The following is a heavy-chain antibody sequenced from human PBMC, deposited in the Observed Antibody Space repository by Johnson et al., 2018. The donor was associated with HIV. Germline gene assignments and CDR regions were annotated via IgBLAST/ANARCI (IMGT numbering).Heavy chain of an antibody. CDR1: GFTFSSYG. D-gene: IGHD3-10*01. CDR3: ARDTSGEGRAFDI. V-gene: IGHV3-30*02. CDR2: IRYDGSEK. Sequence: QVQLVESGGGVVQPGGSLRLSCAASGFTFSSYGMHWVRQAPGKGLEWVAFIRYDGSEKYYVDSVKGRFSISRDNAKNSLDLQMNSLRAEDTAVYYCARDTSGEGRAFDIWGQGTMVTVSS. J-gene: IGHJ3*02.